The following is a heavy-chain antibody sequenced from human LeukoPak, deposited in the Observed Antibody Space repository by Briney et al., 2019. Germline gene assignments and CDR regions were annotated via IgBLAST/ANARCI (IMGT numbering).Heavy chain of an antibody. CDR1: GFTFSDYY. CDR2: ISSSSSYT. CDR3: ARGGGSYYVAY. V-gene: IGHV3-11*03. Sequence: GGSLRLSCAASGFTFSDYYMSWIRQAPGKGLELVSYISSSSSYTNYADSVKGRFTISRDNAKNSLYLQMNSLRAEDTAVYYCARGGGSYYVAYWGQGTLVTVSS. J-gene: IGHJ4*02. D-gene: IGHD1-26*01.